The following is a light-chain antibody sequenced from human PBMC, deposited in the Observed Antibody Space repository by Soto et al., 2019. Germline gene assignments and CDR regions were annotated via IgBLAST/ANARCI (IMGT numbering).Light chain of an antibody. CDR1: QTMTSW. J-gene: IGKJ1*01. CDR3: QQYKSYAT. Sequence: DIQMTQSPSTLSASVGDRVTITCRASQTMTSWLAWYQQKPGKAPKLLIFDASSLESGVPSRFSGSGSGTEFTLTISSLQPDDFATYYCQQYKSYATFGQGTKVEIK. CDR2: DAS. V-gene: IGKV1-5*01.